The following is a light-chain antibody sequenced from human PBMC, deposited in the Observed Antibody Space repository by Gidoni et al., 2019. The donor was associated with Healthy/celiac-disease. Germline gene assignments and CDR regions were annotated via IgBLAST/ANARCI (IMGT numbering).Light chain of an antibody. J-gene: IGKJ4*01. Sequence: EIVLTQSTATLSVSPGERATLSCRASQSVSSNLAWYQQKPGQAPRPLIYGASTTATGIPARFSGSGSGTEFTLTISSLQSEDFAVYYCQQYNNWQPLTFXGXTKVX. CDR3: QQYNNWQPLT. V-gene: IGKV3-15*01. CDR1: QSVSSN. CDR2: GAS.